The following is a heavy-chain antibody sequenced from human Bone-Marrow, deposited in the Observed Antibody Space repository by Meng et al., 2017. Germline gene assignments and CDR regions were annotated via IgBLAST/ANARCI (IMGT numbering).Heavy chain of an antibody. V-gene: IGHV1-18*01. CDR3: ARDRSTRGGYNY. J-gene: IGHJ4*02. Sequence: QGQRVQSGAEVKKPGSSVKVSCKASGGTFSSYAISWVRQAPGQGLEWMGWISAYNGNTNYAQKLQGRVTMTTDTSTSTAYMELRSLRSDDTAVYYCARDRSTRGGYNYWGQGTLVTVSS. CDR2: ISAYNGNT. D-gene: IGHD3-16*01. CDR1: GGTFSSYA.